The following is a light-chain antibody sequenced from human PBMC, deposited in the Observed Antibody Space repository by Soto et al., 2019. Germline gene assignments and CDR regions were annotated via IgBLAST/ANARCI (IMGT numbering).Light chain of an antibody. CDR2: TVS. Sequence: VMTQTPLSLSVTPGEPASISCRSRQSLLESDDGNTYLDWYLQKPGQSPQLLIYTVSYRASGVPERFSGSGSDTDFTLRISRVGAEDVGVYYCMQSVEFPYTFGQGTKLEIK. J-gene: IGKJ2*01. V-gene: IGKV2-40*01. CDR1: QSLLESDDGNTY. CDR3: MQSVEFPYT.